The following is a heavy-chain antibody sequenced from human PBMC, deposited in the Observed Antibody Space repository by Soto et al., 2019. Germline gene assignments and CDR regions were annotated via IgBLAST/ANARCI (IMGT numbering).Heavy chain of an antibody. Sequence: SETLSLTCTVSGGSISSFYWSWIRQPPGKGLEWIGYVYYRGSANYNPSLMSRVSISLDPSKKQFSLQLTSVSAADTAVYYCASGSQLYPSLFDPWGQGTLVTVSS. CDR3: ASGSQLYPSLFDP. D-gene: IGHD1-26*01. CDR1: GGSISSFY. V-gene: IGHV4-59*01. J-gene: IGHJ5*02. CDR2: VYYRGSA.